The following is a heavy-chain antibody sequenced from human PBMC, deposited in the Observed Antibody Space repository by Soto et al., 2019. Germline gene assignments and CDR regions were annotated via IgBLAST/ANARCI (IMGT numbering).Heavy chain of an antibody. Sequence: VGSLRLSCVGSGFSLANFPMNWVRQTPGKGLEWISYISPRGDNIYYTESVKGRFTISRDNARNSLYLQMNSLRDEDAALYYCAKGPNHNIGWHYYFHSCGQGVPLTVST. CDR2: ISPRGDNI. CDR3: AKGPNHNIGWHYYFHS. D-gene: IGHD6-19*01. CDR1: GFSLANFP. V-gene: IGHV3-48*02. J-gene: IGHJ4*02.